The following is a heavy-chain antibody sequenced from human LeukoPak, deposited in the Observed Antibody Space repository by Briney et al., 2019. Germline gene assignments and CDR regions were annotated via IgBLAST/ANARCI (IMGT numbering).Heavy chain of an antibody. D-gene: IGHD6-19*01. CDR1: GFTFSSYA. CDR3: ARDHGYSSGWPDY. V-gene: IGHV3-64*01. CDR2: ISSNGGST. J-gene: IGHJ4*02. Sequence: GGSLRLSCAASGFTFSSYAMHSVREAPGKGLEYVSAISSNGGSTYYANSVKGRFTISRDNSKNTLYLQMGSLRAEDMAVYYCARDHGYSSGWPDYWGQGTLVTVSS.